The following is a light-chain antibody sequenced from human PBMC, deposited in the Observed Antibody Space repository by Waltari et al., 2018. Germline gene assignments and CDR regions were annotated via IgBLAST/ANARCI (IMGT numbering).Light chain of an antibody. CDR3: MQALQTPFT. Sequence: DIVMTQSPLSLPVTPGEPASISCRSSQSLLHRDGYNYLDWYRQKPGQSPQLLIYLGSNRASGLPDRFSGSGSGTDFTLKISRVEAEDVGVYYCMQALQTPFTFGQGTRLEIK. CDR2: LGS. CDR1: QSLLHRDGYNY. V-gene: IGKV2-28*01. J-gene: IGKJ5*01.